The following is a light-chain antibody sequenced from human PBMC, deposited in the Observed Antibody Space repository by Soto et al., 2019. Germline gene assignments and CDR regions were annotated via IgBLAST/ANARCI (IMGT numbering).Light chain of an antibody. CDR2: GAS. Sequence: ETVLTQSPGTLSLSPGERVTLSCRTSQSVSSSYLAWYQQKPGQAPRLLMYGASNRASGIPDRFSGSGSGTDFTLTISRLEPEDFAVYYCQQYGGSSLIIFGQGTLLEIK. V-gene: IGKV3-20*01. CDR3: QQYGGSSLII. J-gene: IGKJ5*01. CDR1: QSVSSSY.